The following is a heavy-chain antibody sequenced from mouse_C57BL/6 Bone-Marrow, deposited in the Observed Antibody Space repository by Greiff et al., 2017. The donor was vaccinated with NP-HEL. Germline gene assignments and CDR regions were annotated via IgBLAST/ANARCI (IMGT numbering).Heavy chain of an antibody. Sequence: EVQLHQSGAELVRPGASVKLSCTASGFNIKDDYMHWVKQRPEQGLEWIGWIDPENGDTEYASKFQGKATITADTSSNTAYLQLSSLTSEDTAVYYCTTWRTVVATDYAMDYWGQGTSVTVSS. CDR2: IDPENGDT. V-gene: IGHV14-4*01. J-gene: IGHJ4*01. CDR3: TTWRTVVATDYAMDY. D-gene: IGHD1-1*01. CDR1: GFNIKDDY.